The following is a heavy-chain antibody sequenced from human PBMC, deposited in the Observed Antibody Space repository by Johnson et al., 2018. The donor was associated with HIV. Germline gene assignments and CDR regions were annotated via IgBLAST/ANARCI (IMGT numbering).Heavy chain of an antibody. D-gene: IGHD5-18*01. V-gene: IGHV3-11*04. J-gene: IGHJ3*02. Sequence: QVQLVESGGGVVKPGGSLRLSCAASGFNFKDYYMNWVRQAPGKGLEWVSHISSSGTTKKFADSVKGRFTVSRDNAKKLLYLEMKSLRVEDTAIYYCARESTPWGGDFVGYGYGLDMWVQGTTVAVSS. CDR1: GFNFKDYY. CDR2: ISSSGTTK. CDR3: ARESTPWGGDFVGYGYGLDM.